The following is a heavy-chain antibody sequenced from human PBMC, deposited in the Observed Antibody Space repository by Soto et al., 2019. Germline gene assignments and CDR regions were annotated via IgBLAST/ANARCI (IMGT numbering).Heavy chain of an antibody. CDR2: ISSSSSYT. Sequence: QVPLVESGGGLVKPGGSLRLSCAASGFTFSDYYMSWIRQAPGKGLEWVSYISSSSSYTNYADSVKGRFTISRDNAKNSLYLQMNSLRAEDTAVYYCARDVLSIAVAGTSYYYYGMDVWGQGTTVTVSS. D-gene: IGHD6-19*01. V-gene: IGHV3-11*05. CDR3: ARDVLSIAVAGTSYYYYGMDV. CDR1: GFTFSDYY. J-gene: IGHJ6*02.